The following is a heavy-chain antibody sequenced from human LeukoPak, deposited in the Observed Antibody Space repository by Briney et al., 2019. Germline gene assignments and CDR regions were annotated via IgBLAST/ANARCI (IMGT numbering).Heavy chain of an antibody. CDR3: ARANIVAGGYYYYSMDV. CDR1: GFRFSSYA. V-gene: IGHV3-48*02. Sequence: GGSLRLSCVSSGFRFSSYAMNWVRQAPGKGLEWISYISSGSASIYYADSVKGRFTISRDNAKNSLFLQVNSLRDDDTAVYYCARANIVAGGYYYYSMDVWGRGTTVTVSS. CDR2: ISSGSASI. J-gene: IGHJ6*02. D-gene: IGHD2-21*01.